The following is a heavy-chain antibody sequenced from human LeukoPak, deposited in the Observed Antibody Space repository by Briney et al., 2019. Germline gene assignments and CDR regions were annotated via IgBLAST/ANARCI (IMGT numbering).Heavy chain of an antibody. CDR3: ARLKAWFDP. Sequence: SETLSLTCTVSGGSVSSYYWSWIRQPPGKGLEWIGYIYYSGSTNYNPSLKSRVTISVDTSKNQFSLKLSSVTAADTAVYYCARLKAWFDPWGQGTLVTVSS. CDR2: IYYSGST. V-gene: IGHV4-59*02. J-gene: IGHJ5*02. CDR1: GGSVSSYY.